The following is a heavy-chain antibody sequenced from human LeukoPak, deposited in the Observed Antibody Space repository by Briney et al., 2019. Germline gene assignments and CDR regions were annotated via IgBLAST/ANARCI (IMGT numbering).Heavy chain of an antibody. J-gene: IGHJ3*02. V-gene: IGHV4-4*07. CDR3: ARDFGYRASNDAFDI. D-gene: IGHD5-18*01. Sequence: PSETLSLTCTVSGGSISSYYWSWIRQPAGKGLEWIGRIYTSGSTNYNPSLKSRVTMSVDTPKNQFSLKLSSVTAADTAVYYCARDFGYRASNDAFDIWGQGTMVTVSS. CDR1: GGSISSYY. CDR2: IYTSGST.